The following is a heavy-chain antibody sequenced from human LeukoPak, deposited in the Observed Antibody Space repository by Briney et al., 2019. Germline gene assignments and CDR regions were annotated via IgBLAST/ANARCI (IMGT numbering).Heavy chain of an antibody. Sequence: PGTSLRLSCTASGFNFGIYGMHWVRQAPGKGLEWVAVISYDGSNKYYADSVKGRFTISRDNSKNTLYLQMNSLRAEDTAVYYCARARGYSSSRYFDYWGQGTLVTVSS. CDR3: ARARGYSSSRYFDY. D-gene: IGHD6-6*01. J-gene: IGHJ4*02. V-gene: IGHV3-30*19. CDR1: GFNFGIYG. CDR2: ISYDGSNK.